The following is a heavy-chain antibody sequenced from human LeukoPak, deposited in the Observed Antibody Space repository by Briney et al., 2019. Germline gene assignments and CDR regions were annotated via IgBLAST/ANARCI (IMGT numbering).Heavy chain of an antibody. J-gene: IGHJ3*02. CDR3: ARYGYSYAITGDAFDI. CDR1: GFTFSDYY. CDR2: ISSSGSTI. V-gene: IGHV3-11*01. D-gene: IGHD5-18*01. Sequence: GGSQRLSCAASGFTFSDYYMSWIRQAPGKGLEWVSYISSSGSTIYYADSVKGRFTISRDNAKNSLYLQMNSLRAEDTAVYYCARYGYSYAITGDAFDIWGQGTMVTVSS.